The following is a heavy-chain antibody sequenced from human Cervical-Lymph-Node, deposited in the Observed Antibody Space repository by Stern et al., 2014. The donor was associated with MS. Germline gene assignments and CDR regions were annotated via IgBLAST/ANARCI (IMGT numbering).Heavy chain of an antibody. Sequence: QVQLGQSGAEVTKPGSSVKVSCKASGGTFSKFPSSWVRQAPGQGLEWMGWIFPVVGTPTYAQKFRGRVTITADVSTSTVYMELSSLRSDDTAVYYCALSSETSDRWYSLGYDLWGQGTLVTVSS. CDR2: IFPVVGTP. V-gene: IGHV1-69*01. D-gene: IGHD6-13*01. CDR1: GGTFSKFP. J-gene: IGHJ5*02. CDR3: ALSSETSDRWYSLGYDL.